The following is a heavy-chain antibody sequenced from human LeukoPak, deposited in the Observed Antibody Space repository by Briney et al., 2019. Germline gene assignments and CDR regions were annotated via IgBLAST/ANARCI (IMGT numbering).Heavy chain of an antibody. CDR2: ISGSGGST. Sequence: GGSLRLSCAASGFTFSSYAMSWVRQAPGKGLEWVSAISGSGGSTYYADSVKGRFTISRDNSKNTLYLQMNSLRAEDTAVYYCAKFYCGGDCPRDAFDIWGQGTMVTVSS. V-gene: IGHV3-23*01. CDR1: GFTFSSYA. J-gene: IGHJ3*02. CDR3: AKFYCGGDCPRDAFDI. D-gene: IGHD2-21*02.